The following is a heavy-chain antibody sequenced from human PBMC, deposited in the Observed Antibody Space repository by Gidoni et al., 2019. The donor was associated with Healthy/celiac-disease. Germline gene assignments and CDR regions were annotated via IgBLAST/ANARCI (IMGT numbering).Heavy chain of an antibody. Sequence: EVQLVESGGGLVKPGGSLRLSCAASGFTFRNSWMSWVRQAPGKGLEWVGRIKSKTDGGTTDYAAPVKGRFTISRDDSKNTLYLQMNSLKTEDTAVYYCTTDLSRRETGYDYGYWGQGTLVTVSS. J-gene: IGHJ4*02. CDR1: GFTFRNSW. V-gene: IGHV3-15*01. CDR3: TTDLSRRETGYDYGY. D-gene: IGHD5-12*01. CDR2: IKSKTDGGTT.